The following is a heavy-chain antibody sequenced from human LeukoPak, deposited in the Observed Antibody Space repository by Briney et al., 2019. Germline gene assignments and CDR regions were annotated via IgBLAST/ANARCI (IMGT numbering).Heavy chain of an antibody. CDR3: ARESVVPAARAQYAFDI. V-gene: IGHV3-53*01. D-gene: IGHD2-2*01. Sequence: GGSLRLSCAASGFTVSSNYMSWVRQAPGKGLEWVSVIYSGGSTYYADSVKGRFTISRDNSKNTLYLQMNSLRAEDTAVYYCARESVVPAARAQYAFDIWGQGTMVTVSS. CDR2: IYSGGST. J-gene: IGHJ3*02. CDR1: GFTVSSNY.